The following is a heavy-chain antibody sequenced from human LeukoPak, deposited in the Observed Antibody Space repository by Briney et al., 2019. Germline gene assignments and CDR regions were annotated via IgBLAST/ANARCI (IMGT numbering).Heavy chain of an antibody. J-gene: IGHJ4*02. CDR3: VQFELDY. CDR1: GYTFTSHY. Sequence: VASVKASCKASGYTFTSHYIHWVRQAPGQGLEWMGRINPSGGDTTYAQKFQGRVTMTRDTSISTAYMDLSRLRSDDTAVYYCVQFELDYWGQGTLVTVSS. CDR2: INPSGGDT. V-gene: IGHV1-46*01. D-gene: IGHD1-7*01.